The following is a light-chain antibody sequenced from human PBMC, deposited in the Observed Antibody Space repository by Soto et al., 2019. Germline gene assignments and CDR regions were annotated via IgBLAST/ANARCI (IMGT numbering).Light chain of an antibody. V-gene: IGLV1-40*01. Sequence: QAVVTQPPSVSGAPGQRVTISCTGSSSNIGAGYDVHWYQQLPGTAPKLLIYGNSNRPSGVPDRFSGSKSGTSASLAITGLQAEDEADYYCQSYDSSLSGPVVFGGGPKLTVL. CDR1: SSNIGAGYD. CDR2: GNS. J-gene: IGLJ2*01. CDR3: QSYDSSLSGPVV.